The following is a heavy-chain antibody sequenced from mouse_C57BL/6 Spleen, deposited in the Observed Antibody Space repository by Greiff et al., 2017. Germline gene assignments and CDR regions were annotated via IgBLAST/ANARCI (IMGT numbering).Heavy chain of an antibody. CDR1: GYTFTSYW. CDR2: IHPNSGST. CDR3: AGDYDYDGFAY. D-gene: IGHD2-4*01. Sequence: QVQLQQSGAELVKPGASVKLSCKASGYTFTSYWMHWVKQRPGQGLEWIGMIHPNSGSTNYNEKFKSKATLTVDKSSSTAYMQLSSLTSEDSAVYYWAGDYDYDGFAYWGQGTLVTVSA. J-gene: IGHJ3*01. V-gene: IGHV1-64*01.